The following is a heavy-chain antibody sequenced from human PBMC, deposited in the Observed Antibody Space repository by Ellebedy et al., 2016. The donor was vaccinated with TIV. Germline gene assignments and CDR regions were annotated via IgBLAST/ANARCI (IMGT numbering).Heavy chain of an antibody. CDR1: GYSFTNYW. CDR2: IDPSDSYT. D-gene: IGHD2-21*01. Sequence: GESLKISCKGSGYSFTNYWISWVRQMPGTGLEWLGRIDPSDSYTDYNASFRGHVTVSVDRSITTAYLYWDSLKSSATAIYYCARMVNSVTPFYFALWGQGTLVTVSS. V-gene: IGHV5-10-1*01. J-gene: IGHJ4*01. CDR3: ARMVNSVTPFYFAL.